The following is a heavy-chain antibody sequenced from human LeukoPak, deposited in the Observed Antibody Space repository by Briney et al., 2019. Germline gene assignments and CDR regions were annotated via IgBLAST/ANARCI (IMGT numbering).Heavy chain of an antibody. CDR1: GASISSSSYY. CDR3: AREYYYDSSGYYSQVGDAFDI. CDR2: IYDSGST. J-gene: IGHJ3*02. V-gene: IGHV4-39*07. Sequence: PSETLSLTCTVSGASISSSSYYWGWIRQPPGKGLEWIGSIYDSGSTYYNPSLKSRVTISVDTSKNQFSLKLSSVTAADTAVYYCAREYYYDSSGYYSQVGDAFDIWGQGTMVTVSS. D-gene: IGHD3-22*01.